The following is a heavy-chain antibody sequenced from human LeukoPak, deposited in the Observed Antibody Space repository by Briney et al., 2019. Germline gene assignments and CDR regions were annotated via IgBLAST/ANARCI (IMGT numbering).Heavy chain of an antibody. CDR2: LRGSDEGP. D-gene: IGHD3-3*01. Sequence: PGGSLRLSCAASGFTFSSYAMSWVRQAPGKGLEWVSALRGSDEGPFYADSVKGRFTISRDVSGNTLYLQMNSLRAEDTAVYYCARDSDITIFGVVISGAFDIWGQGTMVTVSS. CDR1: GFTFSSYA. V-gene: IGHV3-23*01. J-gene: IGHJ3*02. CDR3: ARDSDITIFGVVISGAFDI.